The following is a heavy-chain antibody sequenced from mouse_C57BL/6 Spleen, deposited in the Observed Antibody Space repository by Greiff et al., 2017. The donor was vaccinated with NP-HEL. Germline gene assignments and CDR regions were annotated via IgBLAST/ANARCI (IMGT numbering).Heavy chain of an antibody. V-gene: IGHV1-81*01. J-gene: IGHJ3*01. Sequence: QVQLQQSGAELARPGASVKLSCKASGYTFTSYGISWVKQRPGQGLEWIGEIYPRSGNTYYNAKFKGKATLTADKSSSTAYMELRSLTSEDSAVYFCARDGVQFAYWGQGTLVTVSA. CDR1: GYTFTSYG. CDR3: ARDGVQFAY. CDR2: IYPRSGNT.